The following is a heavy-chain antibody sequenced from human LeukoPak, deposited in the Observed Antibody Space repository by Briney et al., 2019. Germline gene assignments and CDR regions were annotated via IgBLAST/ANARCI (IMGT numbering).Heavy chain of an antibody. CDR1: GYTFTGYY. J-gene: IGHJ4*02. CDR3: ARVMKSYYGSGSTMYYFDY. D-gene: IGHD3-10*01. Sequence: ASVKVFCKASGYTFTGYYMHWVRQAPGQGLEWMGWINPNSGGTNYAQKFQGRVTMTRDTSISTAYMELSRLGSDDTAVYYCARVMKSYYGSGSTMYYFDYWGQGTLVTVSS. CDR2: INPNSGGT. V-gene: IGHV1-2*02.